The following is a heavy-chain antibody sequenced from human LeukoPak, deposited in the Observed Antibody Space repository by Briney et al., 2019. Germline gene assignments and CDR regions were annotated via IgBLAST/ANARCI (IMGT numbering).Heavy chain of an antibody. CDR3: ARDARADASKTYV. CDR1: GVTVSNNY. D-gene: IGHD2-21*01. Sequence: GRSLRLSCAASGVTVSNNYMRWVRQTPGKGPEWVSLIYSGGDTFYADAVKGRFTISRYGSKNTLYLQMYSLRAEDTAVYYCARDARADASKTYVWGQGTLVTVSS. V-gene: IGHV3-66*01. J-gene: IGHJ4*02. CDR2: IYSGGDT.